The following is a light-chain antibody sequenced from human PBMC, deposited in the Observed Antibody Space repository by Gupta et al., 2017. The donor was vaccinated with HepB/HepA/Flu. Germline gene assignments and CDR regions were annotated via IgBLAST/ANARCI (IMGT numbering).Light chain of an antibody. J-gene: IGKJ4*02. Sequence: DTVMTHSQHSLAVSLGERATINGKPSQSVLYSSTNTNYLAWQQQKPEQPPKLIISSASYRECGAADRFSGGGGAKDFTLTSSRRQDEDAAVYYEQDDYSTRTFGEGTKVEIK. CDR2: SAS. V-gene: IGKV4-1*01. CDR3: QDDYSTRT. CDR1: QSVLYSSTNTNY.